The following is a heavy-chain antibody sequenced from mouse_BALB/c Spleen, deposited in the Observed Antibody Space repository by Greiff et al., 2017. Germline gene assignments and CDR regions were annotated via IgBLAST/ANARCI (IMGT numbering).Heavy chain of an antibody. Sequence: EVQVVESGGGLVKPGGSLKLSCAASGFTFSDYYMYWVRQTPEKRLEWVATISDGGSYTYYPDSVKGRFTISRDNAKNNLYLQMSSLKSEDTAMYYCARDSYYGPAWFAYWGQGTLVTVSA. J-gene: IGHJ3*01. CDR2: ISDGGSYT. D-gene: IGHD1-1*01. CDR1: GFTFSDYY. V-gene: IGHV5-4*02. CDR3: ARDSYYGPAWFAY.